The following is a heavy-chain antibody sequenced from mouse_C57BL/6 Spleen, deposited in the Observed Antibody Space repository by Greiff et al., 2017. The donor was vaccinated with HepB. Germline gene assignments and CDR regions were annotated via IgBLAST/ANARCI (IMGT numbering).Heavy chain of an antibody. J-gene: IGHJ2*01. V-gene: IGHV1-7*01. CDR2: INPSSGYT. D-gene: IGHD1-1*01. CDR3: ARSRDTVVAPFDY. CDR1: GYTFTSYW. Sequence: QVHVKQSGAELAKPGASVKLSCKASGYTFTSYWMHWVKQRPGQGLEWIGYINPSSGYTKYNQKFKDKATLTADKSSSTAYMQLSSLTYEDSAVYYCARSRDTVVAPFDYWGQGTTLTVSS.